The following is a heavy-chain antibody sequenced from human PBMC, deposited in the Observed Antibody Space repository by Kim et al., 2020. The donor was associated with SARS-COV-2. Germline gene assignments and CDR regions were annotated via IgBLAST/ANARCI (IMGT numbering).Heavy chain of an antibody. CDR3: AREGNGSGTLNFDS. J-gene: IGHJ4*01. CDR1: GGSISSSSYY. D-gene: IGHD3-10*01. V-gene: IGHV4-39*07. CDR2: TFYSGSP. Sequence: SETLSLTCTVSGGSISSSSYYWGWIRKPPGKGLEWLGITFYSGSPYSNPPPKSGVTLQVEPSKNKFSLRLTSVPAADTPVYSCAREGNGSGTLNFDSWG.